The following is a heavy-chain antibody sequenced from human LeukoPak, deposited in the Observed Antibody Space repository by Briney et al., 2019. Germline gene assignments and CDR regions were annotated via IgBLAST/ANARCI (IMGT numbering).Heavy chain of an antibody. V-gene: IGHV1-24*01. CDR2: FDPEDGET. Sequence: ASVKVSCKASGYTFTSYDINWVRQAPGKGLEWMGGFDPEDGETIYAQKFQGRVTMTEDTSTDTAYMELSSLRSEDTAVYYCAAASSFYYDSSGYLYWGQGTLVTVSS. CDR3: AAASSFYYDSSGYLY. CDR1: GYTFTSYD. J-gene: IGHJ4*02. D-gene: IGHD3-22*01.